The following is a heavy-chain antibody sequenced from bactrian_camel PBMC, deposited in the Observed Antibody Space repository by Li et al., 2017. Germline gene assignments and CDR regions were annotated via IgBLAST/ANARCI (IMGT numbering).Heavy chain of an antibody. J-gene: IGHJ4*01. CDR2: INSGGTKT. CDR1: GFNFSRYA. CDR3: AADLVTGGNWRSIDHWSY. D-gene: IGHD7*01. V-gene: IGHV3S31*01. Sequence: VQLVESGGGLVQPGGSLRLFCAASGFNFSRYAMSWVRQAPGKGLEWVSSINSGGTKTYYSDSVKGRFTISQDNAKPMLYLQMNALKPEDTAMYYCAADLVTGGNWRSIDHWSYWGQGTQVTVS.